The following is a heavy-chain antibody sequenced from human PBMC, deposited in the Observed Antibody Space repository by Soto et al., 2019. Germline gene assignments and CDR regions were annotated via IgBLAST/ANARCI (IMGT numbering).Heavy chain of an antibody. D-gene: IGHD3-16*02. CDR3: ARSAARVFRILIQGSNWVDP. CDR2: INPNGPST. CDR1: AYTLTRYD. J-gene: IGHJ5*02. Sequence: SVAVTCKEAAYTLTRYDRRGVRQAHGPGLEFIGLINPNGPSTSFAPTFQGRITMTSDTSTSTLYMELRSLRSEDTAIYYCARSAARVFRILIQGSNWVDPWLQ. V-gene: IGHV1-46*01.